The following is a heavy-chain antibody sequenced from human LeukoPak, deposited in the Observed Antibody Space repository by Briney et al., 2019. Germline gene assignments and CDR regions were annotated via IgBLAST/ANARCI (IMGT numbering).Heavy chain of an antibody. CDR3: ARAIYYDILTGYYPYNWFDP. D-gene: IGHD3-9*01. CDR2: ISSSGSTI. V-gene: IGHV3-11*01. CDR1: GFTFSDYY. J-gene: IGHJ5*02. Sequence: PGGSLRLSCAASGFTFSDYYMSWIRQAPGKGLEWVSYISSSGSTIYYAGSVKGRFTISRDNAKNSLYLQMNSLRAEDTAVYYCARAIYYDILTGYYPYNWFDPWGQGTLVTVSS.